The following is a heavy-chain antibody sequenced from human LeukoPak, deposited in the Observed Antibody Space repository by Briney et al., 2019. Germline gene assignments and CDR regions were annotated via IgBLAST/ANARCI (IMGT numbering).Heavy chain of an antibody. J-gene: IGHJ3*02. CDR3: AKDPLNYYDSSGYYPGEAFDI. Sequence: GGSLRLSCAASGFTFSSYAMSWVRQAPGKGLEWVSAISGSGGSTYYADSVKGRFTISRDNSKNTLYLRMNSLRAEDTAVYYCAKDPLNYYDSSGYYPGEAFDIWGQGTMVTVSS. D-gene: IGHD3-22*01. V-gene: IGHV3-23*01. CDR1: GFTFSSYA. CDR2: ISGSGGST.